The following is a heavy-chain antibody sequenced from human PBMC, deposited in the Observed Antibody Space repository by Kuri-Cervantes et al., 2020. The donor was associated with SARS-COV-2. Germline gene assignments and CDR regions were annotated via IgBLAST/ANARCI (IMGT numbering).Heavy chain of an antibody. CDR3: ARDQDIVVVVAATPGRGAFDI. J-gene: IGHJ3*02. D-gene: IGHD2-15*01. V-gene: IGHV1-69*05. CDR2: IIPIFGTA. Sequence: SVKVSCKASGCTFSSYAISWVRQAPGQGLEWMGGIIPIFGTANYAQKFQGRVTMTRDTSISTAYMELSRLRSDDTAVYYCARDQDIVVVVAATPGRGAFDIWGQGTMVTVSS. CDR1: GCTFSSYA.